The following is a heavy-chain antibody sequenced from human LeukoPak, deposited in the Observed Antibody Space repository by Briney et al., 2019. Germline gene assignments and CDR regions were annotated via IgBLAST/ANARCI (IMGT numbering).Heavy chain of an antibody. CDR1: GGSISSSSYY. CDR2: IYYSGST. J-gene: IGHJ4*02. D-gene: IGHD3-3*01. V-gene: IGHV4-39*01. CDR3: ARTYYDFWSGYNFDY. Sequence: SGTLSLTCTVSGGSISSSSYYWGWIRQPPGKGLEWIGSIYYSGSTYYNPSLKSRVTISVDTSKNQFSLKLSSVTAADTAVYYCARTYYDFWSGYNFDYWGQGTLVTISS.